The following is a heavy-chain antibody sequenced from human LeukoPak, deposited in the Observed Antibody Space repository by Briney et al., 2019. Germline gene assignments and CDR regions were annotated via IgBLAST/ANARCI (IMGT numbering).Heavy chain of an antibody. V-gene: IGHV1-18*01. CDR1: GYTFTSYG. D-gene: IGHD6-6*01. Sequence: ASVKVSCKASGYTFTSYGITWVRQAPGQGLEWMGWISAYNGNTNYAQKLQGRVTMTTDTSTSTAYMELSSLRSDDTAVYYCARDIGYSSSSWYFDYWGQGTLVTVSS. CDR2: ISAYNGNT. CDR3: ARDIGYSSSSWYFDY. J-gene: IGHJ4*02.